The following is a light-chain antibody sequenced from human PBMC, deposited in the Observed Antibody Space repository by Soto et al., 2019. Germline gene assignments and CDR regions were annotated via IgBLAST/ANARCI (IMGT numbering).Light chain of an antibody. CDR3: QQYGSSPIT. Sequence: EIVLTQSPGTLSLSPGEGATLSCRASQSVSSSLLAWYQQKPGQAPRLLIYGASNRATSIPDRFSGSGSGTDFTLTISRVDPEDFAVYYCQQYGSSPITFGQGTRLDIK. CDR2: GAS. CDR1: QSVSSSL. J-gene: IGKJ5*01. V-gene: IGKV3-20*01.